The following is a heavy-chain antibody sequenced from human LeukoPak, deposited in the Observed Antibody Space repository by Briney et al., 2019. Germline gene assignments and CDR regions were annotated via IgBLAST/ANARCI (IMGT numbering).Heavy chain of an antibody. CDR3: ARGPCASTSCYDFPYYYMDV. Sequence: PSETLSLTCTVSGDPITRYYWSWIRQPAGKGLEWIGRFYDSGNTNYNPSLKSRVTMSVDTSKNQFSLDLRSVTAADTAVYYCARGPCASTSCYDFPYYYMDVWGKGTTVTVSS. CDR1: GDPITRYY. D-gene: IGHD2-2*01. J-gene: IGHJ6*03. CDR2: FYDSGNT. V-gene: IGHV4-4*07.